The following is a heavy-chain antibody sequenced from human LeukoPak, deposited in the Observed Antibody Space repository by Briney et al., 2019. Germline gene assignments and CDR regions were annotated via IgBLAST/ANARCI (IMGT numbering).Heavy chain of an antibody. CDR1: GFTVSSNY. Sequence: GGSLRLSCAASGFTVSSNYMSWVRQAPGKGLEWVSVIYSGGSTYYADSVKGRFTISRDNSKNTLYLQMNSLRAEDTAVYYCARPALELSYYYYMDVWGKGTTVTVSS. CDR3: ARPALELSYYYYMDV. CDR2: IYSGGST. D-gene: IGHD1-7*01. J-gene: IGHJ6*03. V-gene: IGHV3-53*01.